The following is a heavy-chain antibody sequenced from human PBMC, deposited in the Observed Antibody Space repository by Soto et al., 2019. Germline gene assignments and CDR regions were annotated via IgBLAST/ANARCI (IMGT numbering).Heavy chain of an antibody. D-gene: IGHD3-16*01. Sequence: QVQLQESGPGLVKPSGTLSLTYAVSNGSITSGNWWSWVRQPPGKGLEWIGDIYQTGSTNYNPSLRSRVIISVDKSKNNFSLSLSSVTAADTAVYFCARVWGALAPIAGWFGPWGRGILVTVSS. CDR1: NGSITSGNW. J-gene: IGHJ5*02. CDR2: IYQTGST. CDR3: ARVWGALAPIAGWFGP. V-gene: IGHV4-4*02.